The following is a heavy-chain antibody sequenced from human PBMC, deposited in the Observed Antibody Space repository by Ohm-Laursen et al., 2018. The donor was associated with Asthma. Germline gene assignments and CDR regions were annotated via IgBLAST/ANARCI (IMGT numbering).Heavy chain of an antibody. Sequence: SVKVSCKASGYTFTSYYMHWVRQAPGQGLEWMGIINPSGGSTSYAQKFQGRVTMTRDTSTSTVYMELSSLRSEDTAVYYCAREKGYCTNGVCSGYYYGMDVWGQGTTVTVSS. CDR2: INPSGGST. V-gene: IGHV1-46*01. D-gene: IGHD2-8*01. CDR1: GYTFTSYY. CDR3: AREKGYCTNGVCSGYYYGMDV. J-gene: IGHJ6*02.